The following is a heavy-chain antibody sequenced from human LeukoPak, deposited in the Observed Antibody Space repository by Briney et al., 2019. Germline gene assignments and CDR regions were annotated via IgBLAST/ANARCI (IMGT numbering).Heavy chain of an antibody. CDR3: AKDTAPHYYDSSGPFDY. Sequence: PGGSLRLSCAASGFTFSSYWMHWVRQAPGKGLVWVSHINGDGSTTSYADSVKGRFTISRDNAKNTVYLQMNSLRAEDTAVYYCAKDTAPHYYDSSGPFDYWGQGTLVTVSS. J-gene: IGHJ4*02. CDR1: GFTFSSYW. CDR2: INGDGSTT. V-gene: IGHV3-74*01. D-gene: IGHD3-22*01.